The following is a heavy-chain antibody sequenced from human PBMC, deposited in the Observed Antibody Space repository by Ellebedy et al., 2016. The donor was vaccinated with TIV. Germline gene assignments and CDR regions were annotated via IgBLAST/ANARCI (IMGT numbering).Heavy chain of an antibody. J-gene: IGHJ4*02. D-gene: IGHD2-21*01. Sequence: PGGSLRLSCVASGFTFSSHSMNWVRQAPGKGLEWVSYITRSSSSTYYADSVKGRFIISRDNAKNSLYLQMNSLRAEDTAVYYCARVVNAVGSDFWGQGTLVTVSS. CDR2: ITRSSSST. CDR3: ARVVNAVGSDF. V-gene: IGHV3-48*04. CDR1: GFTFSSHS.